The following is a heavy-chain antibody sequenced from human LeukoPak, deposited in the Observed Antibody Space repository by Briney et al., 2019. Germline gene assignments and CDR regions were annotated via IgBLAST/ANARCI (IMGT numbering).Heavy chain of an antibody. D-gene: IGHD6-19*01. CDR1: GFTFSSYA. CDR2: ISGSGGST. J-gene: IGHJ5*02. V-gene: IGHV3-23*01. CDR3: AKVPTAYPMEQWLVPWFDP. Sequence: GGSLRLSCAASGFTFSSYAMSWVRQAPGKGLEWVSAISGSGGSTYYADSVKGRFTISRDNSKNTLYLQMNSLRAEDTAVYYCAKVPTAYPMEQWLVPWFDPWGQGTLVIVSS.